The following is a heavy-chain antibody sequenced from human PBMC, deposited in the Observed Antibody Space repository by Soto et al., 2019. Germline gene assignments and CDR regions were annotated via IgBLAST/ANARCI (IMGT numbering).Heavy chain of an antibody. V-gene: IGHV3-23*01. J-gene: IGHJ4*02. CDR2: ITDSGYTA. D-gene: IGHD6-19*01. CDR1: GFSFGSFV. Sequence: GGSLRLSCAASGFSFGSFVMTWFRQAPGGGLEWVSSITDSGYTASYTETVEGRFTVSRDNSKSKLYLQMNGLRAEDTATYYCAKIGQWLATPPEAWGQGTLVTVSS. CDR3: AKIGQWLATPPEA.